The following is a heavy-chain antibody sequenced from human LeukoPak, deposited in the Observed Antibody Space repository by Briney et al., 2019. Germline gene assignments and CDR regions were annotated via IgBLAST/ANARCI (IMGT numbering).Heavy chain of an antibody. CDR2: IYSGGST. Sequence: GGSLRLSCAASGFTVSFNYMSWVRQAPGKGLEWISVIYSGGSTYYADSVKGRSTISRDDSKNTLYLQMNSLRAEDTAIYYCARAQWRTYSYYYMDVWGKGTTVTVSS. D-gene: IGHD6-19*01. CDR3: ARAQWRTYSYYYMDV. J-gene: IGHJ6*03. V-gene: IGHV3-53*01. CDR1: GFTVSFNY.